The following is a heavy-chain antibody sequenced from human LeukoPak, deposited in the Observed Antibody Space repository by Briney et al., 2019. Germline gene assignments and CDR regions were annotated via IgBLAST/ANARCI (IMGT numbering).Heavy chain of an antibody. CDR2: IKQDGSEK. J-gene: IGHJ6*03. Sequence: QTGGSLRLSCAASGFTFSSYWMSWVRQAPGKGLEWVANIKQDGSEKYYVDSVKGRFTISRDNAKNSLYLQMSSLRAEDTAVYYCATSTGGQRPRYMDVWGKGTTVTVSS. CDR3: ATSTGGQRPRYMDV. D-gene: IGHD6-25*01. V-gene: IGHV3-7*01. CDR1: GFTFSSYW.